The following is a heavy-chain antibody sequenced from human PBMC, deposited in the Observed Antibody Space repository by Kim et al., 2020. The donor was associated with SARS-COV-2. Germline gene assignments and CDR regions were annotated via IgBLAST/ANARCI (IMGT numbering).Heavy chain of an antibody. J-gene: IGHJ6*02. V-gene: IGHV7-4-1*02. CDR2: INTNTGNP. CDR1: GYTFTSYA. D-gene: IGHD3-3*01. Sequence: ASVKVSCKASGYTFTSYAMNWVRQAPGQGLEWMGWINTNTGNPTYAQGFTGRFVFSLDPSVSTAYLQISSLKAEETAVYYCARDNRSTRFGVAVAAHYGMDVWGQGTTVTVSS. CDR3: ARDNRSTRFGVAVAAHYGMDV.